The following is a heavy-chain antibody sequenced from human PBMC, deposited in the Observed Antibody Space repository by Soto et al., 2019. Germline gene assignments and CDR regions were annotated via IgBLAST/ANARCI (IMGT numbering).Heavy chain of an antibody. CDR2: ISSSSYI. V-gene: IGHV3-21*01. D-gene: IGHD3-16*01. CDR1: GFTFSSYS. CDR3: ARDSYDYVWGSDAFDI. Sequence: GGSLRLSCAASGFTFSSYSMNWVRQAPGKGLEWVSSISSSSYIYYADSVKGRFTISRDNAKNSLYLQMNSLRAEDTAVYYCARDSYDYVWGSDAFDIWGQGTMVTVSS. J-gene: IGHJ3*02.